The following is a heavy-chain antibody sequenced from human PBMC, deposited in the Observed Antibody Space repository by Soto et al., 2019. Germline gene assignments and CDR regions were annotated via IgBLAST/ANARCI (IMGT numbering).Heavy chain of an antibody. CDR3: AKDYGYNYGYFRWFDP. CDR2: IFYSGST. CDR1: STKWS. J-gene: IGHJ5*02. D-gene: IGHD5-18*01. Sequence: STKWSRSRIRQPPGRGLEWIGHIFYSGSTNYNPALKSRVTISVDTSKSQFSLKLSSVTAADTAVYYCAKDYGYNYGYFRWFDPSGQRNLVTVPS. V-gene: IGHV4-59*01.